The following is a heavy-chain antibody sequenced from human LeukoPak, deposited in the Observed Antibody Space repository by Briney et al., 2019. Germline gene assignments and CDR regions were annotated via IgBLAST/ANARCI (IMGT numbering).Heavy chain of an antibody. CDR2: IYHSGST. CDR3: ARVRLPPYYYYFYYMDV. CDR1: GGSISSSNW. J-gene: IGHJ6*03. D-gene: IGHD5-18*01. V-gene: IGHV4-4*02. Sequence: SETLSLTCAVSGGSISSSNWWSCVRQPPGKGLEWIGEIYHSGSTNYNPSLQSRVTISLDTSKNQFSLKVTSVTAADTAVYYCARVRLPPYYYYFYYMDVWGTGTTVTVSS.